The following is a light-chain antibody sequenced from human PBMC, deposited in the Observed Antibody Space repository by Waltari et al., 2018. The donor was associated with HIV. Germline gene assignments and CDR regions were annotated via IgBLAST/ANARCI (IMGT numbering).Light chain of an antibody. J-gene: IGLJ1*01. CDR2: YDS. CDR3: QVWDSSSDAYV. Sequence: SYVLAPPPSVSVAPGKTARITCGGNNIGSKSVHWYQQKPGQAPVVVIYYDSDRPSGIPERFSGSNSGNTATLTISRVEAGDEADYYCQVWDSSSDAYVFGTGTKVTVL. V-gene: IGLV3-21*04. CDR1: NIGSKS.